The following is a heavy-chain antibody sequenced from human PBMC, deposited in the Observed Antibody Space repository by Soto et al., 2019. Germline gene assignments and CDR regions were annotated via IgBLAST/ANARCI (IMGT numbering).Heavy chain of an antibody. CDR1: GFPFSDYY. CDR2: ISPKSTYR. V-gene: IGHV3-11*05. J-gene: IGHJ4*02. CDR3: TRGGGGGLFEH. Sequence: ALRLSCATSGFPFSDYYMSWIRQAPGKGLEWLSHISPKSTYRNYADSVKGRFTISRDNTKSSLFLQMNSLGGEDTACYYCTRGGGGGLFEHWGQGVLVTASS. D-gene: IGHD2-21*01.